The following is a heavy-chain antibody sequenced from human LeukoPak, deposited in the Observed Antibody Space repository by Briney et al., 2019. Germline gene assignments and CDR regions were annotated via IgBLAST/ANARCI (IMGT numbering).Heavy chain of an antibody. J-gene: IGHJ6*03. CDR1: GFTFSSYV. V-gene: IGHV3-30*04. D-gene: IGHD5-24*01. CDR3: AGGWLQLPRGNYYYYYYMDV. Sequence: PGGSLRLSCAASGFTFSSYVMNWVRQAPGKGLEWVAVISYAGTNKYYADSVKGRFTISRDNSKNTLYLQMNSLRAEDTAVYYCAGGWLQLPRGNYYYYYYMDVWGKGTTVTVSS. CDR2: ISYAGTNK.